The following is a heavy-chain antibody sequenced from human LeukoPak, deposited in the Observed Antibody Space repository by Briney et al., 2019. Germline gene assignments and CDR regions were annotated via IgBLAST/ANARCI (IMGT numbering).Heavy chain of an antibody. D-gene: IGHD3-9*01. Sequence: ASVKVSCKASGYTFTSYAMHWVRQAPGQRLEWMGWINAGNGNTKYSQKFQGRVTITRDTSASTAYMELSSLRSEDTAVYYCARESSEDYDILTGYLPWGQGTMDSGSS. CDR3: ARESSEDYDILTGYLP. J-gene: IGHJ5*02. CDR1: GYTFTSYA. CDR2: INAGNGNT. V-gene: IGHV1-3*01.